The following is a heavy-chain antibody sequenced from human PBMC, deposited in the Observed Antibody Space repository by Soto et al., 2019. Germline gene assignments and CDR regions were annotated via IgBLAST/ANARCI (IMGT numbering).Heavy chain of an antibody. V-gene: IGHV3-48*02. CDR3: ARSVEGHFDY. Sequence: EVQLVESGGELVQRGGSLRLSCAASGFTFSIYSMNWVRQAPGKGLEWVSFITSDTKTINYADSVKGRFTISRDNAKNSVYLQMNSRTDEDTAVYYCARSVEGHFDYWGQGTVVTVSS. J-gene: IGHJ4*02. CDR1: GFTFSIYS. CDR2: ITSDTKTI. D-gene: IGHD6-19*01.